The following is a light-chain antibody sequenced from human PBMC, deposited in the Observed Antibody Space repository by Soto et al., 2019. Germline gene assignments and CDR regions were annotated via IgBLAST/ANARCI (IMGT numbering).Light chain of an antibody. CDR2: EVN. CDR1: RSDVGGYNY. Sequence: QSVLTQPPSASGSPGQSVTISCTGTRSDVGGYNYVSWYQQHPGKAPKLMIYEVNKRPSGVPDRFSGSKSGNTASLTVSGLQPEDEADYYCSSYAGSNNLLFGGGTKLTVL. CDR3: SSYAGSNNLL. J-gene: IGLJ2*01. V-gene: IGLV2-8*01.